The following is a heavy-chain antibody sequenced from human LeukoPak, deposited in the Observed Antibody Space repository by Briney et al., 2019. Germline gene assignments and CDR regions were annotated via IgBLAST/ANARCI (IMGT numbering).Heavy chain of an antibody. V-gene: IGHV3-23*01. Sequence: GGSLRLSCAASGCSFSDYDMTWVRQAPGKGLEWVASISRSSDIRNYADSVKGRFTISRDNSKNTLHLQMNSLRADDTAVYYCLPSDGGGQGTLVTVSS. J-gene: IGHJ4*02. CDR3: LPSDG. D-gene: IGHD3-10*01. CDR1: GCSFSDYD. CDR2: ISRSSDIR.